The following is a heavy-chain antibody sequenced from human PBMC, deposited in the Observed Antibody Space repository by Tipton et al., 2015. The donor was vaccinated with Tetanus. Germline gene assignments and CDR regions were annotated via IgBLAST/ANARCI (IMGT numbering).Heavy chain of an antibody. CDR1: GFVFTTYS. CDR3: ARRSGVASINH. CDR2: ISSRSDHI. V-gene: IGHV3-21*01. J-gene: IGHJ5*02. Sequence: SLRLSCEASGFVFTTYSMNWFRQAPGRRLEWVAAISSRSDHIYYADSLKGRFTVSRDNANNLLFLQMNSLRAEDTAVYYCARRSGVASINHWGQGTLVTVSS. D-gene: IGHD5-12*01.